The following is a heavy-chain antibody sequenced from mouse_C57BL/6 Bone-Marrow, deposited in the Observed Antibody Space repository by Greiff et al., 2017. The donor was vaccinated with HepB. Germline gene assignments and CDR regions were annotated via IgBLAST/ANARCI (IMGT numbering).Heavy chain of an antibody. J-gene: IGHJ4*01. CDR1: GYTFTSYG. Sequence: VKLVESGAELARPGASVKLSCKASGYTFTSYGISWVKQRTGQGLEWIGEIYPRSGNTYYNEKFKGKATLTADKSSSTAYMELRSLTSEDSAVYFCARGDSSGYWAMDYWGQGTSVTVSS. V-gene: IGHV1-81*01. CDR2: IYPRSGNT. CDR3: ARGDSSGYWAMDY. D-gene: IGHD3-2*02.